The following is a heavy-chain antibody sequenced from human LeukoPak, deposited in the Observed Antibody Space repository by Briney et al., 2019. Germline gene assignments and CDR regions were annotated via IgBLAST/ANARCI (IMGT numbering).Heavy chain of an antibody. CDR1: GASFSTNY. J-gene: IGHJ6*03. CDR2: VFDSGST. D-gene: IGHD1-1*01. V-gene: IGHV4-59*01. CDR3: ARLYQQSKWKYYYYYMDV. Sequence: SETLSLTCSVSGASFSTNYWSWIRQPPGRGLEWIGYVFDSGSTNYNPSLKSRVTISVDTSTKQFSLRLSSVTAADTAVYCCARLYQQSKWKYYYYYMDVWGKGTAVTVSS.